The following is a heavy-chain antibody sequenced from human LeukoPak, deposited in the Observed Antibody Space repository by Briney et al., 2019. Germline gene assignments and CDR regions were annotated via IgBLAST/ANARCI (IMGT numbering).Heavy chain of an antibody. CDR1: GFTFSSYG. CDR2: ISYDGSNK. D-gene: IGHD4-17*01. J-gene: IGHJ4*02. V-gene: IGHV3-30*18. CDR3: AKDTDYFDC. Sequence: PGGSLRLSCAASGFTFSSYGMHWVRQAPGKGLEWVAVISYDGSNKYYADSVKGRFTISRDNSKNTLYLQMNSLRAEDTAVYYCAKDTDYFDCWGQGTLVTVSS.